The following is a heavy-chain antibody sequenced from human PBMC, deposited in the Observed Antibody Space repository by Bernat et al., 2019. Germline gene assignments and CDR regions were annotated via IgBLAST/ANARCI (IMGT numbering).Heavy chain of an antibody. CDR3: AREYSSGHGPNDY. CDR1: GFTFSSYG. D-gene: IGHD6-19*01. Sequence: QVQLVESGGGVVQPGRSLRLSCAASGFTFSSYGMHWVRQAPGKGLEWVAVIWYDGSNKYYADSVKGRFTISRDNPKNTLYLQMNSLRAEDTAVYYCAREYSSGHGPNDYWGQGTLVTVSS. CDR2: IWYDGSNK. V-gene: IGHV3-33*01. J-gene: IGHJ4*02.